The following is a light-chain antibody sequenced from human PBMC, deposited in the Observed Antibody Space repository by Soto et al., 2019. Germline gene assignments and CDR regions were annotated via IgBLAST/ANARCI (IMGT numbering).Light chain of an antibody. Sequence: EIVLTQSPATLSVSPGERATLSCRASQSVANNFAWYQQKPAQAPRLLIFATSTRATGVPARFSGSGSGTEFTLTISSLQSEDFAVYYCQQYGDWPLTFGGGAKVEIE. CDR1: QSVANN. CDR3: QQYGDWPLT. J-gene: IGKJ4*01. V-gene: IGKV3-15*01. CDR2: ATS.